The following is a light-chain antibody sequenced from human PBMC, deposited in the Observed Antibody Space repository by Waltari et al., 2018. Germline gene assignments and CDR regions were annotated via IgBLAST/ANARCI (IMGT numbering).Light chain of an antibody. V-gene: IGKV1-5*03. CDR1: QSISTW. Sequence: DIQMTQSPSTLSASVGDRVTITCRASQSISTWLAWYQQKPGNAPKLLLYEASNLQSEVPSRFSGSGSGTEFALTISSLKPDDFASYYCQHYSNYPRTFGQGTKVEIK. J-gene: IGKJ1*01. CDR2: EAS. CDR3: QHYSNYPRT.